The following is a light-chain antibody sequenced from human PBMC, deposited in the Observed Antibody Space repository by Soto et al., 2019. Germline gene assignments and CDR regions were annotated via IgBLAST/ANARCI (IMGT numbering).Light chain of an antibody. J-gene: IGKJ4*01. CDR3: QQYDSSPLT. Sequence: EIVLTQSPGTLSLSPGERATFSCRASQSVSKNYLAWFQKKPGQAPRLLIHGASSMTHGIPDRFSGSGSETDFTLTISRLEPEDFAVYYWQQYDSSPLTFGGGTKVEIK. CDR1: QSVSKNY. V-gene: IGKV3-20*01. CDR2: GAS.